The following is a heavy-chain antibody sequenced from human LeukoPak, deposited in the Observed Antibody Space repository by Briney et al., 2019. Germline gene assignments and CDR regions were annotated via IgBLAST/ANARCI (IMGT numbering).Heavy chain of an antibody. J-gene: IGHJ3*02. CDR3: ARDRNTMVRGVIDAFDI. CDR1: GYTFTGYY. CDR2: INPNGGGT. Sequence: ASVKVSCKASGYTFTGYYMHWVRQAPGQGLEWMGWINPNGGGTNYAQKFQGRVTMTRDTSISTAYMELSRLRSDDTAVYYCARDRNTMVRGVIDAFDIWGQGTMVTVSS. D-gene: IGHD3-10*01. V-gene: IGHV1-2*02.